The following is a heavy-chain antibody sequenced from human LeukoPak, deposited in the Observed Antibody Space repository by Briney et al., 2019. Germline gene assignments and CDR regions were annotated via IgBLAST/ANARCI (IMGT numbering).Heavy chain of an antibody. CDR2: IYYSGST. CDR3: ARRTTVTTDFDY. Sequence: SETLSLTCTVSGGSISSSSYYWGWIRQPPGKGLEWIGSIYYSGSTYYNPSLESRVTISVDTSKNQFSLKLSSVTAADTAVYYCARRTTVTTDFDYWGQGTLVTVSS. CDR1: GGSISSSSYY. J-gene: IGHJ4*02. V-gene: IGHV4-39*01. D-gene: IGHD4-17*01.